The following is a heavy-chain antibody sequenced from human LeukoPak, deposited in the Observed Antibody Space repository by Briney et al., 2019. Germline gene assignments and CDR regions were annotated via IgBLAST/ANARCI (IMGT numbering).Heavy chain of an antibody. CDR3: AKGSSSGWPYFFDN. D-gene: IGHD6-19*01. CDR1: GFTFSSYA. V-gene: IGHV3-23*01. CDR2: ISGGSGSST. J-gene: IGHJ4*02. Sequence: PGGSLRLPCAASGFTFSSYALSWVRQAPGKGLEWFSAISGGSGSSTYYADAVKGRFTISRDNSKTTLYLEMNSLRADDTAVYYCAKGSSSGWPYFFDNWGQGTLVTVSS.